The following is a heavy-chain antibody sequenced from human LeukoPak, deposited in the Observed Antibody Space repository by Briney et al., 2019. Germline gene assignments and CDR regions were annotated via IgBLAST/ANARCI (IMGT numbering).Heavy chain of an antibody. Sequence: GGSLRLSCAASGFTFSSYSMNWVRQAPGKGLEWVSYISSSSSTIYYADSVKGRFTISRDNAKNSLYLQMNSLRAEDTAVYYCAREERWPRWYFDLWGRGTLVTVSS. J-gene: IGHJ2*01. CDR3: AREERWPRWYFDL. CDR2: ISSSSSTI. CDR1: GFTFSSYS. V-gene: IGHV3-48*01. D-gene: IGHD5-24*01.